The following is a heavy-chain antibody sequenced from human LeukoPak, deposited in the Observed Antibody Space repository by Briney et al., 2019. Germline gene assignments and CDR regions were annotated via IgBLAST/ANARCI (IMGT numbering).Heavy chain of an antibody. CDR1: GGSISSSDYY. J-gene: IGHJ5*02. D-gene: IGHD3-9*01. Sequence: SETLSVTCADSGGSISSSDYYLSWIRQPPGKGLEWIGYIYYSGSPYYIPSLKSRVTISLDTSKNQFSLKLSSVTAADTAVYYCARICGYDILTGEEWFDPWGQGTLVTVSS. CDR2: IYYSGSP. V-gene: IGHV4-30-4*01. CDR3: ARICGYDILTGEEWFDP.